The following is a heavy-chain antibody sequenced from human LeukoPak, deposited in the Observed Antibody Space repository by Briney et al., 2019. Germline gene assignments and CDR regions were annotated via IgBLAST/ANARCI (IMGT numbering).Heavy chain of an antibody. CDR2: INHSGST. D-gene: IGHD3-22*01. J-gene: IGHJ4*02. V-gene: IGHV4-34*01. Sequence: PSETLSLTCAVYGGSFSGYYWSWIRQPPGKGLEWIGEINHSGSTNYNPSLKSRVTISVDTSKNQFSPKLSSVTAADTAVYYCARGSGTKDYYDSSGYYLYWGQGTLVTVSS. CDR3: ARGSGTKDYYDSSGYYLY. CDR1: GGSFSGYY.